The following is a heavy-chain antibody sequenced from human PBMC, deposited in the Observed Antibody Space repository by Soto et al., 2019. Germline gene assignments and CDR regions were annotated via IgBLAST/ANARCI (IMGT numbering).Heavy chain of an antibody. CDR3: ARLLANVDFGMDV. CDR1: GDSVSSNSAA. D-gene: IGHD2-8*01. Sequence: PSQTLSLTCAISGDSVSSNSAAWNWIRQPPSRGLEWLGRTYYRSKWYNDYAISVKSRITINPDTSKNQFSLQLDSVTPEDTAVYYCARLLANVDFGMDVWGQGTTVTVSS. J-gene: IGHJ6*02. CDR2: TYYRSKWYN. V-gene: IGHV6-1*01.